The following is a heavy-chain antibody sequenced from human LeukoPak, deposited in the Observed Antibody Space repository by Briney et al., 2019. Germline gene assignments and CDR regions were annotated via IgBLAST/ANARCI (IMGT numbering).Heavy chain of an antibody. J-gene: IGHJ4*02. Sequence: GGSPRLSCAASGFTFSTYNMNWVRQAPGKGLEWVSSLPGSSTYTYYADSLKGRFTISRDTTKNSLYLQMNSLSPEDTAVYYCARGSYGSFDYWGQGTLVSVSS. CDR1: GFTFSTYN. CDR2: LPGSSTYT. V-gene: IGHV3-21*01. CDR3: ARGSYGSFDY. D-gene: IGHD5-18*01.